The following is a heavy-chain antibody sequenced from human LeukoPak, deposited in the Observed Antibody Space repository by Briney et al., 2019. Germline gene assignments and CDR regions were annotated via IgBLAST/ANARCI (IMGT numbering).Heavy chain of an antibody. D-gene: IGHD6-13*01. CDR1: GFTFSSYW. Sequence: PGGSLRLSCAASGFTFSSYWMSWVRLAPGKGLEWVAYIKQNGSEKYYVDSVKGRFTISRDNAKNSLFLRMNSLRAEDTALYYCARGRYSSNWFYFDYWGQGTLVTVSS. V-gene: IGHV3-7*01. J-gene: IGHJ4*02. CDR3: ARGRYSSNWFYFDY. CDR2: IKQNGSEK.